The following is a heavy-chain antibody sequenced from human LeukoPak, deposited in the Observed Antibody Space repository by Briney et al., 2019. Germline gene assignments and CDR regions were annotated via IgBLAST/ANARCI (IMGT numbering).Heavy chain of an antibody. CDR2: MNPNSGNT. J-gene: IGHJ6*03. CDR3: ARASAVTTDYYYYMDV. CDR1: GYTFTSYD. Sequence: APVKVSCKASGYTFTSYDINWVRQATGQGLEWMGWMNPNSGNTGYAQKFQGRVTITRNTSISTAYMELSSLRSEDTAVYYCARASAVTTDYYYYMDVWGKGTTVTVSS. D-gene: IGHD4-17*01. V-gene: IGHV1-8*03.